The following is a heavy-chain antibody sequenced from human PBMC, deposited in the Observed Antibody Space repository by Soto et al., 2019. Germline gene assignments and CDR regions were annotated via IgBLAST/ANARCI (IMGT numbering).Heavy chain of an antibody. CDR3: ARGSSDTAMAYYYYGMDV. J-gene: IGHJ6*02. CDR2: IIPIFGTA. Sequence: ASVKVSCKASGGTFSSYAISWVRQAPGQGLEWMGGIIPIFGTANYAQKFQGRVTITADESTSTAYMELSSLRSEDTAVYYCARGSSDTAMAYYYYGMDVWGQGTTVTVSS. V-gene: IGHV1-69*13. D-gene: IGHD5-18*01. CDR1: GGTFSSYA.